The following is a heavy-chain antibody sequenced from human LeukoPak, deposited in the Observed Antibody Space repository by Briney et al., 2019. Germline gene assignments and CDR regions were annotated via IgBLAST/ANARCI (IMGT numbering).Heavy chain of an antibody. V-gene: IGHV3-NL1*01. Sequence: GGSLRLSCAASGFSFSSYWMHWVRQAPGKGLEWVSAMSSSDDGRYYAASVRGRFTISRDTSRSTLYLQMNSLRAEDTAVYYCAKDSLTFYGSAMDVWGKGTTVTISS. CDR2: MSSSDDGR. D-gene: IGHD3-10*01. CDR3: AKDSLTFYGSAMDV. J-gene: IGHJ6*04. CDR1: GFSFSSYW.